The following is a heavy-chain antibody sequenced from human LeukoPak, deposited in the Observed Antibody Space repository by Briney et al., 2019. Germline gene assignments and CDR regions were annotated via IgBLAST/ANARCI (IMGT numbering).Heavy chain of an antibody. CDR1: GFTFSSYD. CDR2: IGTAGEI. Sequence: GGSLRLSCAASGFTFSSYDIHWVRQATGKGLEWVSGIGTAGEIYYPGSVKGRFTISRDNAKNSLYLQMNSLRAEDTAVYYCAELGITMIGGVWGKGTTVTISS. CDR3: AELGITMIGGV. D-gene: IGHD3-10*02. V-gene: IGHV3-13*01. J-gene: IGHJ6*04.